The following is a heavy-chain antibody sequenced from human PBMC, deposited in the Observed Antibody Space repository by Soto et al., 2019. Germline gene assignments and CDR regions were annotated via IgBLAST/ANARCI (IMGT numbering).Heavy chain of an antibody. D-gene: IGHD3-10*01. CDR2: IYTSGST. CDR3: ARDRITLANDAFDI. J-gene: IGHJ3*02. V-gene: IGHV4-4*07. CDR1: GGSISSYY. Sequence: PSETLSLTCTDSGGSISSYYWSWIRQPAGKGLEWIGRIYTSGSTNYNPSLKSRVTMSVDTSKNQFSPNLSSVTAAADTAVYYCARDRITLANDAFDIWGQGTMVTVSS.